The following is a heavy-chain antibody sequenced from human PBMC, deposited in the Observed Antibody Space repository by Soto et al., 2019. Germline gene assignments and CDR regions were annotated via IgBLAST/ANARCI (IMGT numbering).Heavy chain of an antibody. CDR2: IIPIFGTP. D-gene: IGHD1-26*01. J-gene: IGHJ4*02. Sequence: QVQLVQSGAEVKKPGSSVKVSCKASGGTFGRYGISWVRQAPGQGLEWMGSIIPIFGTPNYAQKFQGRVTITADKSTSTIYMELSSLRSEDTAVYYCAREGFSGSYYGYWGQGTLVTVSS. V-gene: IGHV1-69*06. CDR3: AREGFSGSYYGY. CDR1: GGTFGRYG.